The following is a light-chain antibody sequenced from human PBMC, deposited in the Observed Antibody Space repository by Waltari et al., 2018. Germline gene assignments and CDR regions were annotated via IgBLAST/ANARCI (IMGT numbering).Light chain of an antibody. V-gene: IGLV2-14*03. Sequence: QSALAQPASVSGSPGQSITISCTGTGSDVGGYNYVSWYQQHQEKAPRLIIYDVTNRPSGVSNRFSGSKSGNTASLTISGLQAADEADYYCSSYATSNILLFGGGTKLTVL. J-gene: IGLJ2*01. CDR2: DVT. CDR3: SSYATSNILL. CDR1: GSDVGGYNY.